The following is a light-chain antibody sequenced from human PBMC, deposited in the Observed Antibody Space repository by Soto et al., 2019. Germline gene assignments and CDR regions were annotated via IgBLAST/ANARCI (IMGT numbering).Light chain of an antibody. J-gene: IGKJ1*01. CDR1: QSITTY. CDR3: QQSYSIPGT. V-gene: IGKV1-39*01. Sequence: DIQMTQSPSSLSASVGDRVTITCRASQSITTYINWFQQKPGKAPDLLIYATSSLRNGVPSMFSGCGSWTDFTLTISNRQPEDFAIYYCQQSYSIPGTFVQGTRVEIK. CDR2: ATS.